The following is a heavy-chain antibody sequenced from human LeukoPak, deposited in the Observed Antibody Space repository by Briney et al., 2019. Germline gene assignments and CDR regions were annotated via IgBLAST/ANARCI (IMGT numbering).Heavy chain of an antibody. CDR1: GFTFSTYW. V-gene: IGHV3-7*01. J-gene: IGHJ4*02. CDR2: IKQDGSEK. Sequence: PGGSLRLSCAASGFTFSTYWMYWVRQTPGKGLEWVATIKQDGSEKYYADSVKGRFTISRDNAKHSVDLQMNSLRAEDTAVYYCARDRSTDFWSGYYTNYFDCWGREPWSPSPQ. CDR3: ARDRSTDFWSGYYTNYFDC. D-gene: IGHD3-3*01.